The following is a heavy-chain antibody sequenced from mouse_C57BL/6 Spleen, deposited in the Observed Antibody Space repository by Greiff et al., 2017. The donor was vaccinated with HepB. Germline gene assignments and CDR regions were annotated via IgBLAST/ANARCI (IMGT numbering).Heavy chain of an antibody. V-gene: IGHV1-55*01. J-gene: IGHJ1*03. CDR1: GYTFTSYW. CDR3: ARFVYYGSSNWYFDV. D-gene: IGHD1-1*01. CDR2: IYPGSGST. Sequence: QVQLQQPGAELVKPGASVKMSCKASGYTFTSYWITWVKQRPGQGLEWIGDIYPGSGSTNYNEKFKSKATLTVDTSSSTAYMQLSSLTSEDSAVYYCARFVYYGSSNWYFDVWGTGTTVTVSS.